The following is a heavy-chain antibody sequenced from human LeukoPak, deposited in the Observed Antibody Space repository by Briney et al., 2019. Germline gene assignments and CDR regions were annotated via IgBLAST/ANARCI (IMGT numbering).Heavy chain of an antibody. Sequence: SVKVSCKASGGTFSSYAISWVRQAPGQGLEWMGGIIPFFGTANYAQKFQGRVTITTDESTSTAYMELSSLRSEDTAVYYCASSVDYYDSSGYPMYEYFQHWGQGTLVTVSS. D-gene: IGHD3-22*01. CDR3: ASSVDYYDSSGYPMYEYFQH. CDR1: GGTFSSYA. J-gene: IGHJ1*01. CDR2: IIPFFGTA. V-gene: IGHV1-69*05.